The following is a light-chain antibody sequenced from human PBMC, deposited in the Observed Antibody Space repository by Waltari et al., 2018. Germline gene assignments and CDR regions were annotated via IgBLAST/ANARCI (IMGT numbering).Light chain of an antibody. CDR1: QNINSF. CDR3: QQSYSTWT. CDR2: AAS. Sequence: DIQMTQSPSSLSASVGDRATITCPASQNINSFLNWYQQKPGRAPKLLIYAASSLHSGVPSRFSGSGSGTDYTLTISSLQPEDFATYYCQQSYSTWTSGHGTKVEI. V-gene: IGKV1-39*01. J-gene: IGKJ1*01.